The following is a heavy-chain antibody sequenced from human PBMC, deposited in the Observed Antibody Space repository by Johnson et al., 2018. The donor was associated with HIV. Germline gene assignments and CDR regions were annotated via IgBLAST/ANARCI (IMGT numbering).Heavy chain of an antibody. D-gene: IGHD3-10*01. CDR3: ARVSLYYGSGNDAFDI. J-gene: IGHJ3*02. Sequence: AQLVESGGGVVQPGRSLRLSCAASGFTFSSYAMSWVRQAPGKGLEWISYISSFGLTMSYADSVKGRFTISRDNAKNSLFLEMNSLRAEDTAVYYCARVSLYYGSGNDAFDIWGQGTMVTVSS. CDR1: GFTFSSYA. CDR2: ISSFGLTM. V-gene: IGHV3-48*04.